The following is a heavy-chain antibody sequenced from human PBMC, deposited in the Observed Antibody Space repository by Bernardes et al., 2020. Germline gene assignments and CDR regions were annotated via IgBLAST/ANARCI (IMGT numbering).Heavy chain of an antibody. J-gene: IGHJ6*02. CDR2: IYYSGST. D-gene: IGHD5-12*01. CDR3: ARHGMVSHLGRYSGYESDYYYYGMDV. Sequence: SETLSLTCTVSGGSISSSSYYWGWIRQPPGKGLEWIGSIYYSGSTYYNPSLKSRVTISVDTSKNQFSLKLSSVTAADTAVYYCARHGMVSHLGRYSGYESDYYYYGMDVWGQGTTVTVSS. V-gene: IGHV4-39*01. CDR1: GGSISSSSYY.